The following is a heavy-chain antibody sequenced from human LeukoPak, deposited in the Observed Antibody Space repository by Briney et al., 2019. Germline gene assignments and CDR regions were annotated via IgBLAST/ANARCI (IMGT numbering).Heavy chain of an antibody. CDR3: ARDGLGKKYSYGYGGDY. CDR2: ISSSSSYI. CDR1: GFTFSSYS. V-gene: IGHV3-21*01. D-gene: IGHD5-18*01. Sequence: NPGGSLRLSCAASGFTFSSYSMNWVRQAPGKGLEWVSSISSSSSYIYYADSVKGRFTISRDNAKNSLYLQMNSLRAEDTAVYYCARDGLGKKYSYGYGGDYWGQGTLVTVSS. J-gene: IGHJ4*02.